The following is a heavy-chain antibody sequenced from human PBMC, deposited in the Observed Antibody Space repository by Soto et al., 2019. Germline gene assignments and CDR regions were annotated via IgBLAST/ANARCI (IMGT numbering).Heavy chain of an antibody. CDR3: AKVGQRGTIFGVVIMDYYYYYMDV. J-gene: IGHJ6*03. CDR2: ISGSGGST. V-gene: IGHV3-23*01. CDR1: GFTFSSYA. Sequence: GGSLRLSCAASGFTFSSYAMSWVRQAPGKGLEWVSAISGSGGSTYYADSVKGRFTISRDNSKNTLYLQMNSLRAEDTAVYYCAKVGQRGTIFGVVIMDYYYYYMDVWGKGTTVTVSS. D-gene: IGHD3-3*01.